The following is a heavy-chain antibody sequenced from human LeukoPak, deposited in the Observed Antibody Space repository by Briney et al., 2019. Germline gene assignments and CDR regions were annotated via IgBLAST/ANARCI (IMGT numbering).Heavy chain of an antibody. D-gene: IGHD6-19*01. CDR2: IKPDGSGK. Sequence: GGSLRLSCTASGFTFRNFWMTWVRQAPGKGLEWVANIKPDGSGKYYVDSMEGRFTISRDNAKNSLYLQMNSLRAEDTAVYYCARGLFAGGWYLDYFHYWGQGTLVTVSS. CDR1: GFTFRNFW. J-gene: IGHJ4*02. V-gene: IGHV3-7*03. CDR3: ARGLFAGGWYLDYFHY.